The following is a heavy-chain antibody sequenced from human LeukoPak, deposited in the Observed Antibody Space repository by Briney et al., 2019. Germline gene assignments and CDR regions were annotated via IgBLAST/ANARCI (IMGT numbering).Heavy chain of an antibody. CDR1: GGSFSGYY. Sequence: SETLSLTCAVYGGSFSGYYWSWIRQPPGKGLEWIGEINHSGSTNYNPSLKSRVTISVDTSKNQFSLKLSSVTAADTAVYYCARVRYAWFDPWGQGTLVTVSS. J-gene: IGHJ5*02. CDR3: ARVRYAWFDP. V-gene: IGHV4-34*01. D-gene: IGHD3-9*01. CDR2: INHSGST.